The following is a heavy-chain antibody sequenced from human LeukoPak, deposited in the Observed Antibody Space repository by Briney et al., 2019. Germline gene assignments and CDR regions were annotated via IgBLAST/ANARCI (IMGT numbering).Heavy chain of an antibody. Sequence: GGSLRLSCAASGFTFSNAWMSWVRQAPGKGLEWVGRIKSKTDGGTTDYAAPVKGRFTISRDISKNTVYLQMNSLRAEDTAVYYCAREFHDLRALWGQGTMVTVAS. CDR3: AREFHDLRAL. CDR1: GFTFSNAW. D-gene: IGHD2-21*01. V-gene: IGHV3-15*01. CDR2: IKSKTDGGTT. J-gene: IGHJ3*01.